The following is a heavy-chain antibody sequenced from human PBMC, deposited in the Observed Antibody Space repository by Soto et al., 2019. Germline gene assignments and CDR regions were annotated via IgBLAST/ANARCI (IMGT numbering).Heavy chain of an antibody. CDR1: GGSISSSSYY. V-gene: IGHV4-39*01. D-gene: IGHD3-3*01. CDR2: IYYSGST. CDR3: ARGRFGVVNVARGICPFDP. Sequence: SETLSLTCTVSGGSISSSSYYWGWIRQPPGKGLEWIGSIYYSGSTYYNPSLKSRVTISVDTSKNQFSLKLSSVTAADTAVYYCARGRFGVVNVARGICPFDPWGQGTLVTVSS. J-gene: IGHJ5*02.